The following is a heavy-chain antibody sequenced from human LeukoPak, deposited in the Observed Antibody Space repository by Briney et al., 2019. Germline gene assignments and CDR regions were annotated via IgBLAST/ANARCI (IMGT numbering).Heavy chain of an antibody. V-gene: IGHV3-30*03. CDR3: VGVGGYDSSGFLDY. J-gene: IGHJ4*02. Sequence: GGSLRLSCAASGFTFSNDGMHWVRQAPGRGLEWVALISYDGSDKHYADSVKGRFTVSRDNSKNTLYLQMNSLSRDDTTVYYCVGVGGYDSSGFLDYWGQGTLVTVSS. CDR2: ISYDGSDK. D-gene: IGHD3-22*01. CDR1: GFTFSNDG.